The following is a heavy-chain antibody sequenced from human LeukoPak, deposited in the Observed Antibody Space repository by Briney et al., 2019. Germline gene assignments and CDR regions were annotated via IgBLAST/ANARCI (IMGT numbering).Heavy chain of an antibody. D-gene: IGHD3-22*01. Sequence: SQTLSLTCTVSGGFISSGGYCWSWIRQHPGKGLEWIGYIYYSGSTYYNPSLKSRVTISVDTSKNQFSLKLSSVTAADTAVYECARVTSSGYFDYWGQGALVTVSS. V-gene: IGHV4-31*03. CDR2: IYYSGST. J-gene: IGHJ4*02. CDR3: ARVTSSGYFDY. CDR1: GGFISSGGYC.